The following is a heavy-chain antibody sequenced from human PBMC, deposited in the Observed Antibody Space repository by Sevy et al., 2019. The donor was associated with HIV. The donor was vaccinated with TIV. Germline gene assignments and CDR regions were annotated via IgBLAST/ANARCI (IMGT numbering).Heavy chain of an antibody. CDR2: ISHSGST. V-gene: IGHV4-59*13. D-gene: IGHD3-10*01. CDR3: ARASWFGELGNYLDY. CDR1: GGSISGYY. Sequence: ETLSLTCTVSGGSISGYYWSWIRQPPGKGLEWIGYISHSGSTDYNPSLKSRVTISVDTSKNQFSLKLNSVTAAVTAVYYCARASWFGELGNYLDYWGQGTLVTVSS. J-gene: IGHJ4*02.